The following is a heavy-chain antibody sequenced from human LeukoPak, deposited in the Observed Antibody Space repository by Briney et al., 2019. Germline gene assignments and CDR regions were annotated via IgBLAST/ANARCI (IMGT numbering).Heavy chain of an antibody. Sequence: GGSLRLSCAASGFTFSSYALSWVRQAPGKGLEWVSGVTGSGSSTYYADSVKGRFTISRDNSKNALYLQMNSLRAEATAVNYCAKPGGLVGPKGWAFDIWGQGTVVTVSS. J-gene: IGHJ3*02. CDR2: VTGSGSST. CDR1: GFTFSSYA. V-gene: IGHV3-23*01. D-gene: IGHD1-26*01. CDR3: AKPGGLVGPKGWAFDI.